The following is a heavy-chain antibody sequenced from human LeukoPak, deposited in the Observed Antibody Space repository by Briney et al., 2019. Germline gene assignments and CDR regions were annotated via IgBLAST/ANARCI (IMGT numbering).Heavy chain of an antibody. Sequence: GGSLRLSCAASGFTFYNYVMSWVRQTPGKGLEWVSLISVNGGRASYADSVKGRFTISRDNLKSTVYLQMNSLRAEDTAVYYCVKDHTESYPWYMDFWGRGALVTVSS. V-gene: IGHV3-23*01. D-gene: IGHD2-2*01. CDR2: ISVNGGRA. CDR1: GFTFYNYV. CDR3: VKDHTESYPWYMDF. J-gene: IGHJ2*01.